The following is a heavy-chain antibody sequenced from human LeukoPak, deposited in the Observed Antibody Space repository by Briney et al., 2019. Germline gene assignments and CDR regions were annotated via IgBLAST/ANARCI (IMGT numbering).Heavy chain of an antibody. V-gene: IGHV3-23*01. CDR1: GFTFSSYA. J-gene: IGHJ4*02. CDR2: ISGSGGST. Sequence: GGSLRLSCAASGFTFSSYAMSWVRQAPGEGLEWVSAISGSGGSTYYADSVKGRFTISRDNSKNTLYLQMNSLRAEDTAVYYCAKNIVGATTPFDYWGQGTLVTVSS. D-gene: IGHD1-26*01. CDR3: AKNIVGATTPFDY.